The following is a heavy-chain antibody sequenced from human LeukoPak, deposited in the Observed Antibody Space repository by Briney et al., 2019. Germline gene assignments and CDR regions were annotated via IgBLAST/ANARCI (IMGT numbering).Heavy chain of an antibody. CDR3: AKGDDFWSGYYSFDY. D-gene: IGHD3-3*01. J-gene: IGHJ4*02. V-gene: IGHV3-23*01. Sequence: GGSLRLSCAASGFTFSSDAMSWVRQAPGKGLEWVSAISGSGGSTYYADSVKGRFTISRDNSKNTLYLQMNSLRAEDTAVYYCAKGDDFWSGYYSFDYWGQGTLVTVSS. CDR2: ISGSGGST. CDR1: GFTFSSDA.